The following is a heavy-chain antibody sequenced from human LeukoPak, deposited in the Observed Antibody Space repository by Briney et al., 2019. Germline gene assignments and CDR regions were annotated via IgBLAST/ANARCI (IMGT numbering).Heavy chain of an antibody. D-gene: IGHD3-9*01. CDR1: GFTFSSYG. V-gene: IGHV3-7*01. Sequence: GGSLRLSCAASGFTFSSYGMHWVRQAPGKGLEWVANIKQDGSEKYYVDSVKGRFTISRDNAKNSLYLQMNSLRAEDTAVYYCARSYDILTGYFDYWGQGTLVTVSS. CDR2: IKQDGSEK. CDR3: ARSYDILTGYFDY. J-gene: IGHJ4*02.